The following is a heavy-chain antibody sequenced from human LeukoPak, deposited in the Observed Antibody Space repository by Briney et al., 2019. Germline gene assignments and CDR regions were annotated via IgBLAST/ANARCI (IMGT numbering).Heavy chain of an antibody. CDR2: IGGGHT. CDR1: GFTLSNYA. Sequence: GGSLRLSCAASGFTLSNYAMNWVRQAPGKGLEWVSAIGGGHTFYADSVKGRFTISRDNSKNTLFLQMNSLRAEDTAAYYCVKRIDGSGSYYIDYWGHGILVTVSS. V-gene: IGHV3-23*01. J-gene: IGHJ4*01. CDR3: VKRIDGSGSYYIDY. D-gene: IGHD3-10*01.